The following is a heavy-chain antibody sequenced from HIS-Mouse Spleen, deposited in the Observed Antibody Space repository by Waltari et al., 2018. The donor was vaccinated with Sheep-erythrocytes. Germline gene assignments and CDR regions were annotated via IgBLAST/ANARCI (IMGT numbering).Heavy chain of an antibody. CDR1: GGTFSSYA. CDR3: AQTGATTPHFDY. Sequence: QVQLVQSGAEVKKPGSSVKVSCKASGGTFSSYAISWVRQAPGQGLEWMGRIIPILGIANYAQKVQGRGTITADKSTSTAYMELSSLRSEDTAVYYCAQTGATTPHFDYWGQGTLVTVSS. D-gene: IGHD1-26*01. J-gene: IGHJ4*02. V-gene: IGHV1-69*04. CDR2: IIPILGIA.